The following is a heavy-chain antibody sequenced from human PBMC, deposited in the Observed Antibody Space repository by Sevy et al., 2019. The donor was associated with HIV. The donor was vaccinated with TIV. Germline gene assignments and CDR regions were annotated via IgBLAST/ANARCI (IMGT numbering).Heavy chain of an antibody. D-gene: IGHD6-19*01. CDR3: AGQTSGWYDWFDP. CDR2: INPTSGGT. Sequence: ASVKVSCKASAYNFIGYYIHWVRQAPGQGLEWIVRINPTSGGTKYAHKFQGRVTVTIDMSVSTAYMELTRLTSDDTAIYYCAGQTSGWYDWFDPWGPGTLVTVSS. J-gene: IGHJ5*02. V-gene: IGHV1-2*06. CDR1: AYNFIGYY.